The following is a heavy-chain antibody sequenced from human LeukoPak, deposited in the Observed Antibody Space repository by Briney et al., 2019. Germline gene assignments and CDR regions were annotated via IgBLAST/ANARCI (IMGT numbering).Heavy chain of an antibody. CDR2: ISYDGSNK. Sequence: SGRSLRLSCAASGFTFSSYAMHWVRQAPGKGLEWVAVISYDGSNKYYADSVKGRFTISRDNSKNTLYLQMNSLRAEDTAVYYCARERFLEWSYFDYWGQGTLVTVSS. V-gene: IGHV3-30-3*01. CDR1: GFTFSSYA. CDR3: ARERFLEWSYFDY. J-gene: IGHJ4*02. D-gene: IGHD3-3*01.